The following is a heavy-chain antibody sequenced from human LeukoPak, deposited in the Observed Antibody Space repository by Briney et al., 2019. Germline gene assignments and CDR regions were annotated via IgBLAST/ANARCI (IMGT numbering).Heavy chain of an antibody. V-gene: IGHV1-18*04. CDR2: ISAYNGNT. CDR1: GYTFTSYG. CDR3: ARSADLKYGEPYFDY. Sequence: GASVKVSRKASGYTFTSYGISWVRQAPGQGLEWMGWISAYNGNTNYAQKLQGRVTMTRDTSTSTAYMELRSLRSDDTAVYSCARSADLKYGEPYFDYWGQGALVTVSS. J-gene: IGHJ4*02. D-gene: IGHD4-17*01.